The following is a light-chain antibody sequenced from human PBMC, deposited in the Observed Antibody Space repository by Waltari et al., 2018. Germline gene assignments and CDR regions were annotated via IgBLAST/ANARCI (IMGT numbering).Light chain of an antibody. CDR2: DKN. CDR3: HSRDASGVGGS. CDR1: SLRSYY. Sequence: SSELTQDPAVSVAMGQTVRITCQGDSLRSYYASWYQQRPGQAPILVMYDKNNLPSGVPDRFSGSSSDNTASLTITGAQAEDEASYYCHSRDASGVGGSFGGGTKLTVL. J-gene: IGLJ2*01. V-gene: IGLV3-19*01.